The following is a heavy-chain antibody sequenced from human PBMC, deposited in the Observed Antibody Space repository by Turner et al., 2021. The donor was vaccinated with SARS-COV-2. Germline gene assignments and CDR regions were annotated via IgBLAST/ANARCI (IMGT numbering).Heavy chain of an antibody. D-gene: IGHD3-10*01. J-gene: IGHJ4*02. CDR2: ISYDGSNK. CDR1: GFTLSSYV. Sequence: QVKLVESGGGVVQPGRSLRLSCAASGFTLSSYVMHWVRQAPGKGLEWGAVISYDGSNKYYADSVKGRFTISRDNSKNTLYLQMNSLGAEDTAVYYCARDSGDFDYWGQGTLVTVSS. V-gene: IGHV3-30-3*01. CDR3: ARDSGDFDY.